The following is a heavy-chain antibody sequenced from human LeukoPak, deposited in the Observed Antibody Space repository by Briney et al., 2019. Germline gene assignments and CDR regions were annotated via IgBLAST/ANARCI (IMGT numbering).Heavy chain of an antibody. J-gene: IGHJ3*02. V-gene: IGHV3-30*18. CDR3: AKDHYAFDI. CDR1: GFTFSSYG. Sequence: SGGSLRLSCAASGFTFSSYGIHWVRQAPVKGLEWVAVISYDGSNRYYADSVKGRFTISRDNSKNTLYLQMNSLRAEDTAVYYCAKDHYAFDIWGQGTMVTVSS. CDR2: ISYDGSNR.